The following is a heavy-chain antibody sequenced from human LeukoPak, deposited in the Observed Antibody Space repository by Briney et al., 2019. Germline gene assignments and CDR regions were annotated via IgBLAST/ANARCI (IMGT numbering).Heavy chain of an antibody. CDR2: IRYDGSNK. CDR3: APLWNYGGTSGRGGDFDY. V-gene: IGHV3-30*02. D-gene: IGHD4-23*01. J-gene: IGHJ4*02. Sequence: PGGPLRLSCAASGFTFSSYGTHWVRRAPGKGLEWVAFIRYDGSNKYYADSVKGRFTISRDNSKNTLYLQMNSLRAEDTAVYYCAPLWNYGGTSGRGGDFDYWGQGTLVTVSS. CDR1: GFTFSSYG.